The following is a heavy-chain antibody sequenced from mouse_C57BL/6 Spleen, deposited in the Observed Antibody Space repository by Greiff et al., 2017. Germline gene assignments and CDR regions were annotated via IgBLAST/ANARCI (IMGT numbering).Heavy chain of an antibody. D-gene: IGHD1-1*01. CDR3: ARGSSYGYFDV. CDR1: GYTFTSYW. CDR2: IDPSDSYT. Sequence: QVQLKQPGAELVMPGASVKLSCKASGYTFTSYWMHWVKQRPGQGLEWIGEIDPSDSYTNYNQKFKGKSTLTVDNSSSTAYMQLSSLTSEDSAVYYCARGSSYGYFDVWGTGTTVTVSS. V-gene: IGHV1-69*01. J-gene: IGHJ1*03.